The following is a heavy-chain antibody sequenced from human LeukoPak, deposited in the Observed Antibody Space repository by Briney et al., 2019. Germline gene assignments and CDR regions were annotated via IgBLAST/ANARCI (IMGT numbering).Heavy chain of an antibody. J-gene: IGHJ5*02. D-gene: IGHD2-2*01. CDR1: GITFSRYA. CDR2: ISDSGGNT. Sequence: GGSLRLSCAASGITFSRYAMSWVRQAPGKGLEWVSAISDSGGNTYYADSVKGRFTISRDNSKNTLYLQMNSLRAEDAAVYYCAKDRDCNSTTCYVGGNWFDPWGQGTLVTVSS. V-gene: IGHV3-23*01. CDR3: AKDRDCNSTTCYVGGNWFDP.